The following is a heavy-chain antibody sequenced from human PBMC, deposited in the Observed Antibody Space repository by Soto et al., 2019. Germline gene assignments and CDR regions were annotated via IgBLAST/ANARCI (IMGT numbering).Heavy chain of an antibody. CDR1: GFTFSSYA. CDR3: ARDDVSSHSSSWYCPPSDY. J-gene: IGHJ4*02. V-gene: IGHV3-30-3*01. Sequence: QVQLVESGGGVVQPGRSLRLSCAASGFTFSSYAMHWVRQAPGKGLEWVAVISYDGSNKYYADSVKGRFTISRDNSKNTLYLQMNSLRAEDTAVYYCARDDVSSHSSSWYCPPSDYWGQGTLVTVSS. D-gene: IGHD6-13*01. CDR2: ISYDGSNK.